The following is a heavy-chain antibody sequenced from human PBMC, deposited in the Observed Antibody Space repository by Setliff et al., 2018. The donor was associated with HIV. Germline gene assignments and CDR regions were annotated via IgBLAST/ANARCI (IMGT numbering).Heavy chain of an antibody. CDR3: ARDLYGEYYMDV. Sequence: PSETLSLTCIVSGGSISSYYWSWIRQPPGKGLEWIGYIYYSGSTNYNPSLKSRVTISVDTSKNQFSLKLSSVTAADTAVYYSARDLYGEYYMDVWGKGTTVTVS. V-gene: IGHV4-59*01. D-gene: IGHD4-17*01. CDR2: IYYSGST. CDR1: GGSISSYY. J-gene: IGHJ6*03.